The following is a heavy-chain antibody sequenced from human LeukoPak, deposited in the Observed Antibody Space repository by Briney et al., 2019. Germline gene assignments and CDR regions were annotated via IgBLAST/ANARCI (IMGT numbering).Heavy chain of an antibody. J-gene: IGHJ4*02. D-gene: IGHD2-2*02. Sequence: ASVKVSCWASGYTFANFGITWVRQAPGQGLEWMGWISVYNGNTNYAQNLQGRVTLTTDTSTSTAYMELRSLRSDDTALYYCARTCSSSSCYMVHWGQGTLVTVSS. CDR3: ARTCSSSSCYMVH. V-gene: IGHV1-18*01. CDR1: GYTFANFG. CDR2: ISVYNGNT.